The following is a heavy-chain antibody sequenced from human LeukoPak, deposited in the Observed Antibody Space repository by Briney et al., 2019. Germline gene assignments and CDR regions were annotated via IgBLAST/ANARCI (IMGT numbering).Heavy chain of an antibody. V-gene: IGHV4-39*01. J-gene: IGHJ4*02. Sequence: SETLSLTCTVSGGSISSSSYYWGWIRQPPGKGLEWIGSIYYSGSTYYNPSLKSRVTISVDTSKNQFSLKLSSVTAADTAVYYCATVDTAMGSSYFDYWGQGTLVTVSS. CDR1: GGSISSSSYY. D-gene: IGHD5-18*01. CDR3: ATVDTAMGSSYFDY. CDR2: IYYSGST.